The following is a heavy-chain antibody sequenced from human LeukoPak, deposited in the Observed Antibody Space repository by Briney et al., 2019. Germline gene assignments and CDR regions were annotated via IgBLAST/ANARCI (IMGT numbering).Heavy chain of an antibody. Sequence: SVKVSCQASGGTFSSYAISWVRQAPGQGLEWMGGIIPIFGTANYAQKFQGRVTITADESTSTAYMELSSLRSEDTAVYYSARGSGWSYYMDVWGKGTTVTVSS. D-gene: IGHD6-19*01. CDR3: ARGSGWSYYMDV. J-gene: IGHJ6*03. V-gene: IGHV1-69*13. CDR2: IIPIFGTA. CDR1: GGTFSSYA.